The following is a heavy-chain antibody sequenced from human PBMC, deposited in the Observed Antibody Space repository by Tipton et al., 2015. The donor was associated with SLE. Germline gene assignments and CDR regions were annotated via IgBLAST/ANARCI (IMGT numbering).Heavy chain of an antibody. V-gene: IGHV3-30*04. D-gene: IGHD7-27*01. J-gene: IGHJ3*02. Sequence: SLRLSCAASGFTFSTYAMHWVRQAPGKGLEWAAVMSYDGSNKYYADSVKGRFTISRDNSKNTLYLQMNSLRADDTAVYYCATQLGMDAFHIWGQGTLVTVSS. CDR3: ATQLGMDAFHI. CDR1: GFTFSTYA. CDR2: MSYDGSNK.